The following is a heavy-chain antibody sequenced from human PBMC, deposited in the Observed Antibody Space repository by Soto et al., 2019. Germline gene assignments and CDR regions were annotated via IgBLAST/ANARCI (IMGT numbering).Heavy chain of an antibody. Sequence: QVQLQESGPGLVKPSGTLSLTCAVSGDSISNTNWWSWVRQPPGKGLEWIVEIYHSGDTNYNPSRKSRVILSVDKTKSQFFLKVNSVTAADTAVYYCARGDRQQQRDTWGRGILATVSS. CDR2: IYHSGDT. V-gene: IGHV4-4*02. CDR3: ARGDRQQQRDT. D-gene: IGHD6-13*01. J-gene: IGHJ5*02. CDR1: GDSISNTNW.